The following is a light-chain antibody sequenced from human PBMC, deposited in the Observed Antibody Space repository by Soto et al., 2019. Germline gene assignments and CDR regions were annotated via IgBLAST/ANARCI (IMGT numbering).Light chain of an antibody. J-gene: IGLJ1*01. V-gene: IGLV2-14*01. CDR1: SSDVGAYNY. Sequence: QSALTQPASVSGSPGQSITISCTGTSSDVGAYNYVSWYQQHPGKAPKFMIYEVSNRPSGVSNRFSGSKSGNTASLTISGLQAEDEADYYCSSYTGSSTLVFGPGTKVTVL. CDR2: EVS. CDR3: SSYTGSSTLV.